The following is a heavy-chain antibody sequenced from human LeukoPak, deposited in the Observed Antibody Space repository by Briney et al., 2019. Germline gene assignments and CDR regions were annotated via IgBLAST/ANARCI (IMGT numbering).Heavy chain of an antibody. V-gene: IGHV1-69*04. CDR1: GCTFSRYS. Sequence: SVHVSCKSSGCTFSRYSLRWVRQPPARGLEWMGRIIPILGRENHAQQFQGRVAITADKSTSTAYMELNSLRSEDTAVDYCARGMIAVASYSSGGSVCGPVFDPWGQGTLVTVSS. J-gene: IGHJ5*02. D-gene: IGHD6-19*01. CDR3: ARGMIAVASYSSGGSVCGPVFDP. CDR2: IIPILGRE.